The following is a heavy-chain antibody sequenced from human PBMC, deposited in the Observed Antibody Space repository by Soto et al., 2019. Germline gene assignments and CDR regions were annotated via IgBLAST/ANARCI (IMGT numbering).Heavy chain of an antibody. J-gene: IGHJ4*02. V-gene: IGHV4-31*03. Sequence: QVQLQESGPGLVKPSQTLSLTCTVSGGSISSGGYYWSWIRQHPGKGLEWIGYIYYSGSTYYNPSLKSRVTISVDTSKNQFSLKLSSVTAADTAVYYCVRNPLGYCSSTSCWGYFDYWGQGTLVTVSS. D-gene: IGHD2-2*01. CDR2: IYYSGST. CDR1: GGSISSGGYY. CDR3: VRNPLGYCSSTSCWGYFDY.